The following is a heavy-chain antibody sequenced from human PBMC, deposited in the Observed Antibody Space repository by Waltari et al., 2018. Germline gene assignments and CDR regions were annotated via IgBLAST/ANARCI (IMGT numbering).Heavy chain of an antibody. CDR3: ARAAAGSWGYYYGMDV. CDR2: MNPNSGNT. D-gene: IGHD6-13*01. J-gene: IGHJ6*02. Sequence: QVQLVQSGAEVKKPGASVKVSCKASGYTFTSYDINWVRQATGQGLEWMGWMNPNSGNTGYAQKFQGRVTMTRNTSISTAYRELSSLRSEDTAVYYCARAAAGSWGYYYGMDVWGQGTTVTVSS. V-gene: IGHV1-8*01. CDR1: GYTFTSYD.